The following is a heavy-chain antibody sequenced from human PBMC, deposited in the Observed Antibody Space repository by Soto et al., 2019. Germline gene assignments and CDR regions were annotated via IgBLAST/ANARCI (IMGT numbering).Heavy chain of an antibody. J-gene: IGHJ6*03. CDR1: GGSISSGDYY. V-gene: IGHV4-30-4*01. CDR3: AREYCSGGSCKQNHNMDV. D-gene: IGHD2-15*01. CDR2: IYYSGST. Sequence: SETLSLTCTVSGGSISSGDYYWSWIRQPPGKGLEWIGYIYYSGSTYYNPSLKSRVTISVDTSKNQFSLKLSSVTAADTAVYYCAREYCSGGSCKQNHNMDVWGKGTTVTVSS.